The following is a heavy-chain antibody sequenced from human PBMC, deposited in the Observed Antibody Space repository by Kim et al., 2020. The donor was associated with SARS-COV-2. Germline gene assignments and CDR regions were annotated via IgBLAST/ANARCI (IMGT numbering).Heavy chain of an antibody. CDR3: ARVNVVVPAAIDNPLGYGMDV. J-gene: IGHJ6*02. Sequence: FTISRDNAKNSLYLQMNSLRAEDTAVYYCARVNVVVPAAIDNPLGYGMDVWGQGTTVTVSS. V-gene: IGHV3-11*06. D-gene: IGHD2-2*01.